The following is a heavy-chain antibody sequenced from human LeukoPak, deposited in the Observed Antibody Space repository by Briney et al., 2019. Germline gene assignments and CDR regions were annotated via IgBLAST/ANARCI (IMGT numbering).Heavy chain of an antibody. CDR3: ARSSLWVTLDV. CDR1: GGSISSNNYY. D-gene: IGHD4-23*01. CDR2: MYYSGST. J-gene: IGHJ6*04. V-gene: IGHV4-39*01. Sequence: SETLSLTCTVSGGSISSNNYYWGWIRQSPGKGLEWIGSMYYSGSTYYNPSLKSRVTISVDTSKNQFSLKLSSVTAADTAVYYCARSSLWVTLDVWGKGTTVTISS.